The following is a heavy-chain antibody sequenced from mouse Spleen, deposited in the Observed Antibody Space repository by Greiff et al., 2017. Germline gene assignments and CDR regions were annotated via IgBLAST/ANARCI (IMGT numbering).Heavy chain of an antibody. CDR1: GFNIKDDY. Sequence: VQLQQSGAELVRPGASVKLSCTASGFNIKDDYMHWVKQRPEQGLEWIGWIDPENGDTEYASKFQGKATITADTSSNTAYLQLSSLTSEDTAVYYCTTFHYSGYWGQGTTLTVSS. CDR3: TTFHYSGY. V-gene: IGHV14-4*01. J-gene: IGHJ2*01. D-gene: IGHD1-2*01. CDR2: IDPENGDT.